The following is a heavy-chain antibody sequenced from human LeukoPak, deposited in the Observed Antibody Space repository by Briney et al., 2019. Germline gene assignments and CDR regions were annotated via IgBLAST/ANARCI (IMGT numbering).Heavy chain of an antibody. CDR2: IYGNGESS. CDR3: AKDNIVVVTAIAPPYAFDI. J-gene: IGHJ3*02. CDR1: GFTFSIYT. V-gene: IGHV3-23*01. D-gene: IGHD2-21*02. Sequence: GGSLRLSCAASGFTFSIYTMNWIRQAPGEGLEWVSGIYGNGESSFYAESVKGRFTISRDNSKNILYLQMNSLRAEDTAIYYCAKDNIVVVTAIAPPYAFDIWGQGTMVTVSS.